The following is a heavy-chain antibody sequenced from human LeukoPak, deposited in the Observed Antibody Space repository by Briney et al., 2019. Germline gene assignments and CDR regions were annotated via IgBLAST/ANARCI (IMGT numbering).Heavy chain of an antibody. D-gene: IGHD3-22*01. CDR1: GFTFSSSA. Sequence: GTSVKVSCKASGFTFSSSAVQWVRQARGQRLEWIGWIVVGSGNTKYAQKFQERVTITRDMSTSTAYMELSRLRSEDTAVYYCATAKHYDSSGYYGFDYWGQGTLVTVSS. J-gene: IGHJ4*02. CDR2: IVVGSGNT. V-gene: IGHV1-58*01. CDR3: ATAKHYDSSGYYGFDY.